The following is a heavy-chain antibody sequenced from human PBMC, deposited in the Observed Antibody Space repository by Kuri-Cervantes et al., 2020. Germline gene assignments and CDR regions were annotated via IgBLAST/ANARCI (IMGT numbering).Heavy chain of an antibody. V-gene: IGHV3-49*03. Sequence: GGSLRLSCTASGFTFGDYAMSWFRQAPGKGLEWVGFIRSKAYGGTTEYAASVKGRFTISRDDSKSIAYLQMNSLKTEDTAVYYCTTDEVVVVPAAISGDAFDIWGQGTMVTVSS. D-gene: IGHD2-2*01. CDR3: TTDEVVVVPAAISGDAFDI. J-gene: IGHJ3*02. CDR1: GFTFGDYA. CDR2: IRSKAYGGTT.